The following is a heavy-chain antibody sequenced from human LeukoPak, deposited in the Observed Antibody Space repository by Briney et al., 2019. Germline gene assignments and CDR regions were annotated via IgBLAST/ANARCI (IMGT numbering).Heavy chain of an antibody. D-gene: IGHD6-13*01. J-gene: IGHJ4*02. CDR1: GFTFSSYW. CDR2: ISGSGGST. Sequence: PGGSLRLSCAASGFTFSSYWMSWVRQAPGKGLEWVSGISGSGGSTYYADSVKGRFTISRDNSKNTLYLQMNSLRAEDTAVYYCAKVGAGSSWYWFDYWGQGTLVTVS. V-gene: IGHV3-23*01. CDR3: AKVGAGSSWYWFDY.